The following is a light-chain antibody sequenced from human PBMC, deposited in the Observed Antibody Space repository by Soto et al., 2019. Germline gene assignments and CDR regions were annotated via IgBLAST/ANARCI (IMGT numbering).Light chain of an antibody. Sequence: EIVLTQSPSTLSLSPGERATLSCSASQSVSSYLAWYQQEPGQAPRLLIYDASTRATGIPVRFSGSGSGTEFTLTISSLQSEDFGVYYCQQNKDWPGTFGQGTKVDIK. CDR3: QQNKDWPGT. V-gene: IGKV3-11*01. J-gene: IGKJ1*01. CDR2: DAS. CDR1: QSVSSY.